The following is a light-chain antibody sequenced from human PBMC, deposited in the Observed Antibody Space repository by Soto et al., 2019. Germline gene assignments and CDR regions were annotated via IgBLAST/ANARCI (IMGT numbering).Light chain of an antibody. CDR2: GIS. CDR3: QQYSKWPIT. J-gene: IGKJ5*01. CDR1: QSVNSN. V-gene: IGKV3-15*01. Sequence: VVFTQSPGTLSVSPGESATPSCRASQSVNSNYLAWYQQHPGQPPRLLIYGISTRATGIPARFSGSGSGTEFSLTISSLQSEDFAVYYCQQYSKWPITFGQGTRLEIK.